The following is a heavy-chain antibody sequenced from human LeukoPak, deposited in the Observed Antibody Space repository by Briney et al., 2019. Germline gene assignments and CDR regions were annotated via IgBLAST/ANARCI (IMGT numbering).Heavy chain of an antibody. CDR1: GFTFSNAW. D-gene: IGHD6-19*01. J-gene: IGHJ4*02. CDR2: ITATSSST. V-gene: IGHV3-23*01. Sequence: GGSLRLSCAASGFTFSNAWMSWVRQAPGKGLEWVSAITATSSSTHDADSVQGRFTISRDNSKNTVDLQMNSLRVEDTAVYFCAREVAGRIEYWGQGALVTVSS. CDR3: AREVAGRIEY.